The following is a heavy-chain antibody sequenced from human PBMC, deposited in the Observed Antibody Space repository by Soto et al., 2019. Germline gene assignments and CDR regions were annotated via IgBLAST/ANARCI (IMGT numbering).Heavy chain of an antibody. Sequence: GSLRLSCAASGFTFSSYWMHWVRQAPGKGLVWVSRINSDGSSTSYADSVKGRFTISRDNAKNTLYLQMNSLRAEDTAVYYCARFDYDFWSGSPHDAFDIWGQGTMVTVSS. J-gene: IGHJ3*02. CDR1: GFTFSSYW. CDR2: INSDGSST. D-gene: IGHD3-3*01. CDR3: ARFDYDFWSGSPHDAFDI. V-gene: IGHV3-74*01.